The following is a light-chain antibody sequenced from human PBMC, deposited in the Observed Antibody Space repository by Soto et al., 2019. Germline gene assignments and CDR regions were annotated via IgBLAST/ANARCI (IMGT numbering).Light chain of an antibody. J-gene: IGKJ2*01. V-gene: IGKV1-39*01. CDR1: QSISSY. Sequence: DIQMTQSPSSLSASVGDRVTITCRASQSISSYLNRYQQKPGKAPKLLIYAASNLQSGVPSRFSGSGSETDFTLTISSLQPEDFATYYCQQSYSTRYTFGQGTKLEIK. CDR3: QQSYSTRYT. CDR2: AAS.